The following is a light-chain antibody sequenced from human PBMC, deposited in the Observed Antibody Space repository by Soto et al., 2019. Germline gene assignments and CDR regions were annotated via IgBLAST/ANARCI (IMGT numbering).Light chain of an antibody. CDR1: QNIRNL. CDR3: QQYYTYST. V-gene: IGKV1-5*01. Sequence: DIQLTQSPSTLSAAVGDRVTITCRASQNIRNLLAWYQQKPGKAPKPLIFDASTLKTGVPSRFGGSGSGAEFNFTITGLQPDDFATYFCQQYYTYSTFGQGTRLEI. J-gene: IGKJ5*01. CDR2: DAS.